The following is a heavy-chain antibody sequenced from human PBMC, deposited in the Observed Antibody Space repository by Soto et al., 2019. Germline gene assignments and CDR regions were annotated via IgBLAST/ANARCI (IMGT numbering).Heavy chain of an antibody. CDR3: AKESHYGSGSYSFDY. D-gene: IGHD3-10*01. CDR2: ISGDGGST. Sequence: GSLRLSCAASGFTFDDYAMHWVRQAPGKGLEWVSLISGDGGSTYYADSVKGRFTISRDNSKNSLYLQMNSLRTEDTALYYCAKESHYGSGSYSFDYWGQGTLVTVSS. J-gene: IGHJ4*02. V-gene: IGHV3-43*02. CDR1: GFTFDDYA.